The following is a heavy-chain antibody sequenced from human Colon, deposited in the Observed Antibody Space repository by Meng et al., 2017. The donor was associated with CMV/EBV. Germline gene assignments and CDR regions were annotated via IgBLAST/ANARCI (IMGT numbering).Heavy chain of an antibody. CDR2: IGRGSGA. J-gene: IGHJ4*02. Sequence: LEFVGGLGQRGGSISLCCPASGFTLTSYYMSWVRQAPGKGLEWVSTIGRGSGANYADSVKGRFTMSRDNSKNTVYLEMNNLRAEDTAIYYCARDRWFTFWGQGVLVTVSS. CDR3: ARDRWFTF. D-gene: IGHD2-15*01. CDR1: GFTLTSYY. V-gene: IGHV3-23*01.